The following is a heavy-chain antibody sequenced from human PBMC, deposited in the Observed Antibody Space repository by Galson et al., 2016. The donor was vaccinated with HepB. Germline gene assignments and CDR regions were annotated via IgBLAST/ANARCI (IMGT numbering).Heavy chain of an antibody. V-gene: IGHV3-23*01. Sequence: SLRLSCAASGFTFSSSSMNWVRQAPGTGLEWVSGISGNGEDTYYTDSVKGRFTISKDNSKTTMYLQMDSLRVEETATYYCVKGGAYDHWGQGTAVTVSS. J-gene: IGHJ4*02. CDR1: GFTFSSSS. CDR2: ISGNGEDT. CDR3: VKGGAYDH.